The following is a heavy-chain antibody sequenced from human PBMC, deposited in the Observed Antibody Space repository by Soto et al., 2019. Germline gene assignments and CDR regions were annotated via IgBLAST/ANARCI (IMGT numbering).Heavy chain of an antibody. CDR2: IYSGGST. D-gene: IGHD3-22*01. J-gene: IGHJ3*02. Sequence: EVQLVETGGGIIQPGGSLRLSCAASDFTVSSNYMSWVRQAPGMGLEWVSVIYSGGSTYYADSVKGRFTISRDNAKNTLNLNMDSPRLEDTTVYYGARDIRGGYYSRGAFDIWGHGTLITVSS. CDR1: DFTVSSNY. CDR3: ARDIRGGYYSRGAFDI. V-gene: IGHV3-53*02.